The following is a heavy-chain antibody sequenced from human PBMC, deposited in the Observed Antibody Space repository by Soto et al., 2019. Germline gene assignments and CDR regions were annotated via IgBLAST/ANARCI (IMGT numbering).Heavy chain of an antibody. CDR2: IYDTASA. D-gene: IGHD6-6*01. CDR3: ARACRCSSAADY. CDR1: GESISSGGYS. J-gene: IGHJ4*02. V-gene: IGHV4-31*03. Sequence: QVQLQESGPGLVKPSQTLSLTCNVSGESISSGGYSWSWIRHHPGKGLEWIGYIYDTASAYYYPSRKSRVTISMYTSKNQCAMRLSSVTAADTDVYDCARACRCSSAADYWGQGILGTVSS.